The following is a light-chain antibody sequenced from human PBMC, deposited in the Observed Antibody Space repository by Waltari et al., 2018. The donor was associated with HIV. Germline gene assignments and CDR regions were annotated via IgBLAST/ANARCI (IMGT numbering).Light chain of an antibody. CDR2: GAL. CDR1: SSDISAYNS. CDR3: SSYTTTATLV. V-gene: IGLV2-14*01. Sequence: QSALTQPASVSGSPGQSITIFCIGTSSDISAYNSVAWYQQHPGKAPKLSFYGALNRPSDVSVRFAGSKSGNTASLTISGLQDDDESDYYCSSYTTTATLVFGTGTKVTVL. J-gene: IGLJ1*01.